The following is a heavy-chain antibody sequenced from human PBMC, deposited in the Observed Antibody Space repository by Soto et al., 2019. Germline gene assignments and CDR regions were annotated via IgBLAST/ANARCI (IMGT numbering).Heavy chain of an antibody. V-gene: IGHV4-30-4*01. Sequence: SETLSLTCTVSGGSVTSDEDYWTWIRQSPGKGLEWIGYISNSGSTGYNPSLKTRLSMSVDRSKNQFTLRLTSVTATDTAVYFCATESGSTYGYFDHWGQGTQVTVSS. CDR1: GGSVTSDEDY. CDR3: ATESGSTYGYFDH. J-gene: IGHJ4*02. CDR2: ISNSGST. D-gene: IGHD5-18*01.